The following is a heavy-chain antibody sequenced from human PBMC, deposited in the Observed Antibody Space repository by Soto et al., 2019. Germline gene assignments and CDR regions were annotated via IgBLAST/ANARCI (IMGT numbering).Heavy chain of an antibody. D-gene: IGHD1-7*01. CDR2: FDPEDGET. V-gene: IGHV1-24*01. CDR1: GYTLTELS. J-gene: IGHJ5*02. CDR3: ATALITGTAQGFDP. Sequence: ASVKVSCKVSGYTLTELSMHWVRQAPGKGLEWMGGFDPEDGETIYAQKFQGRVTMTEDTSTDTAYMKLSSLRSEDTAVYYCATALITGTAQGFDPWGQGTLVTVSS.